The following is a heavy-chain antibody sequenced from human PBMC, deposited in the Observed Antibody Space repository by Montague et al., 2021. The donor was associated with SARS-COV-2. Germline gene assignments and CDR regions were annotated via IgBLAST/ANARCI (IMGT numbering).Heavy chain of an antibody. CDR2: VNHSGNT. J-gene: IGHJ4*02. Sequence: SETLSLTCAVYGESFSNYYWSWIRQPPGKGLELIGEVNHSGNTNSNPSLQRRVTISADTSKNQFSLKLSSVTTADTAVYVCARGVSSVNIVLEVIGFAYYLDDWGQGTLVTVSS. V-gene: IGHV4-34*01. CDR3: ARGVSSVNIVLEVIGFAYYLDD. D-gene: IGHD2-8*01. CDR1: GESFSNYY.